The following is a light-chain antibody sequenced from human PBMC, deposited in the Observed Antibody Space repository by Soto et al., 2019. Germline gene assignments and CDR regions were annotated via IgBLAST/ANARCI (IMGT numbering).Light chain of an antibody. Sequence: VMTQSPLSLPVMPGEPSSVSCRSSQILVYSDGSTYLNWFQRRPGQSPRRLIYKVSDRDSGVPDRFRGSGSGTDFTLNLSRVEAEDVGVYYCMQFTHWPWTFGQGTKADI. CDR2: KVS. CDR3: MQFTHWPWT. V-gene: IGKV2-30*01. J-gene: IGKJ1*01. CDR1: QILVYSDGSTY.